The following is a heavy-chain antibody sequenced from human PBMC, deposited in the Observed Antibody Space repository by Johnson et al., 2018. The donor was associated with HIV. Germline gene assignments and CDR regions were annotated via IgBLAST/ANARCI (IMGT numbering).Heavy chain of an antibody. D-gene: IGHD3-3*01. CDR1: GFTFSAYY. J-gene: IGHJ3*02. V-gene: IGHV3-11*01. Sequence: QVQLVESGGGLVKPGGSLRLSCAASGFTFSAYYMSWIRQAPGKGLDWVSYISNADSTIYYADSVKGRFTISRDNAKNSLYLQMHSLRAEDTALYYCARGTIFGEVDAFDIWGQGTMVTVSS. CDR2: ISNADSTI. CDR3: ARGTIFGEVDAFDI.